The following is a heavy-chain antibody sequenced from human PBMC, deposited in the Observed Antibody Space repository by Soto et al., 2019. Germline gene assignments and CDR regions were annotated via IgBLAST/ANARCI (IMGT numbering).Heavy chain of an antibody. CDR3: ARGGVVPAAIRFGWFDP. J-gene: IGHJ5*02. D-gene: IGHD2-2*01. Sequence: EVQLVESGGGLVQPGGSLRLSCAASGFTFSSYDMHWVRQATGKGLEWVSAIGTAGDTYYPGSVKGRFTISRENAKNSLYLQMSSLRAEDTAVYYCARGGVVPAAIRFGWFDPWGQGTLVTVSS. CDR1: GFTFSSYD. V-gene: IGHV3-13*01. CDR2: IGTAGDT.